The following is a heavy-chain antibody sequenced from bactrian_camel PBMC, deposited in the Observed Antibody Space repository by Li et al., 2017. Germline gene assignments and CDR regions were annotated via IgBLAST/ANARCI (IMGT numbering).Heavy chain of an antibody. J-gene: IGHJ4*01. CDR2: IEADGRT. V-gene: IGHV3S53*01. CDR1: GYTGRTGC. D-gene: IGHD3*01. Sequence: HVQLVESGGGSVEAGGSLRLSCVASGYTGRTGCMGWFRQAPGQEREGVARIEADGRTWYVDAVKGRFTISQDTTTNTVYLQMNNLKPEDTAMYYCAAEEMAIGGPPCSLRHPYDYWGQGTQVTVSS. CDR3: AAEEMAIGGPPCSLRHPYDY.